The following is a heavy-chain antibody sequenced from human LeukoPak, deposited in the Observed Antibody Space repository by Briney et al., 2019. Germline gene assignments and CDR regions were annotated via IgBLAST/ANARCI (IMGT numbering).Heavy chain of an antibody. V-gene: IGHV1-2*02. J-gene: IGHJ4*02. Sequence: ASVKVSCKASGYTFSGYFIHWVRLAPGQGLEWVGWINPNIGDANYAQEFRGRVTLTGDASISAAYLELSRLRSDEPGVSYCASDWLMVRGHIAPTLDYWGQGTLVTASS. CDR3: ASDWLMVRGHIAPTLDY. CDR1: GYTFSGYF. CDR2: INPNIGDA. D-gene: IGHD3-10*01.